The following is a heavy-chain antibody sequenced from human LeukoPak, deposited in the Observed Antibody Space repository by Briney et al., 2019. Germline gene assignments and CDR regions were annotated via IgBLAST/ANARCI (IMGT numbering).Heavy chain of an antibody. D-gene: IGHD6-13*01. CDR2: IYYSGST. Sequence: PSETLSLTCAVYGGSFSGYYWSWIRQPPGKGLEWIGYIYYSGSTNYNPSLKSRVTISVDTSKNQFSLKLSSVTAADTAVYYCARSSSSWYGNWFDPWGQGTLVTVSS. CDR1: GGSFSGYY. CDR3: ARSSSSWYGNWFDP. V-gene: IGHV4-59*01. J-gene: IGHJ5*02.